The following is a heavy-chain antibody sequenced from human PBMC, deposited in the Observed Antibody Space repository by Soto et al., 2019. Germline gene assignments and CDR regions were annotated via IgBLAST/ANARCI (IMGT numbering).Heavy chain of an antibody. Sequence: EVRLLESGGGLVQPGGSLRLSCAASGFTFSSYAMSWVRQAPGKGLEWVSAISGSGGSTYYADSVKGRFTISRDNFKNTLYLQMNSLRAEDTAVYYCANPPFGEFALGFDYWGQGTLVTVSS. J-gene: IGHJ4*02. D-gene: IGHD3-10*01. CDR1: GFTFSSYA. CDR2: ISGSGGST. V-gene: IGHV3-23*01. CDR3: ANPPFGEFALGFDY.